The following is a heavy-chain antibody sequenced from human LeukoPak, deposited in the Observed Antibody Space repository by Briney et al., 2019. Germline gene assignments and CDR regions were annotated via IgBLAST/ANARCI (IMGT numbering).Heavy chain of an antibody. CDR3: ARGRGIAAASNWFDP. J-gene: IGHJ5*02. CDR2: IIPILGIA. D-gene: IGHD6-13*01. V-gene: IGHV1-69*04. CDR1: GGTFSSYA. Sequence: SVKVSCKASGGTFSSYAISWVRQAPGQGLEWMGRIIPILGIANHAQKFQGRVTITADKSTSTAYMELSSLRSEDTAVYYCARGRGIAAASNWFDPWGQGTLVTVSS.